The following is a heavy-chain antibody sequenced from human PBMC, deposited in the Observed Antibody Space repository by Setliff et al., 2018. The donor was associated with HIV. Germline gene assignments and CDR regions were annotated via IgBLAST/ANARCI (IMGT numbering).Heavy chain of an antibody. J-gene: IGHJ6*02. CDR2: INHSGST. V-gene: IGHV4-34*01. CDR3: ARRGYCSSTSCIYGMDV. D-gene: IGHD2-2*01. CDR1: GGSFSGYY. Sequence: SETLSLTCAVYGGSFSGYYWSWIRQPPGKGLEWIGEINHSGSTNYNPSLKSRVTISVDTSKNQFSLKLSSVTAADTAVYYWARRGYCSSTSCIYGMDVWGQGTTVTVSS.